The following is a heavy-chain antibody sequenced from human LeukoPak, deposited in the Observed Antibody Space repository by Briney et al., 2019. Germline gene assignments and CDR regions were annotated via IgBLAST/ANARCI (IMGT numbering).Heavy chain of an antibody. CDR1: GGSISSYY. Sequence: SETLSLTCTVSGGSISSYYWSWIRQPPGKGLEYIGDIYYRGSTNYNPSLKRRVTISLEMSKNQFSLKLSSVTAADTAVYYCARHIAARLASGYYYYMDVWGKGTTVTVSS. V-gene: IGHV4-59*01. D-gene: IGHD6-6*01. J-gene: IGHJ6*03. CDR3: ARHIAARLASGYYYYMDV. CDR2: IYYRGST.